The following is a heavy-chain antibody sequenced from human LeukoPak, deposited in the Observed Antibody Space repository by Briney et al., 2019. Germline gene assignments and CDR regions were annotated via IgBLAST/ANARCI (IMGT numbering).Heavy chain of an antibody. D-gene: IGHD3-10*01. CDR3: ARVDRYDGWGSFYNRGASGMDV. CDR2: MNPKNSKT. J-gene: IGHJ6*02. CDR1: GYTLTELS. Sequence: GASVKVSCKVSGYTLTELSMDWVRQAPGKGLEWMGWMNPKNSKTGYAQKFQGRVSMSRNTSISTAYMELSSLRSEDTAVYYCARVDRYDGWGSFYNRGASGMDVWGQGTTVTVSS. V-gene: IGHV1-8*01.